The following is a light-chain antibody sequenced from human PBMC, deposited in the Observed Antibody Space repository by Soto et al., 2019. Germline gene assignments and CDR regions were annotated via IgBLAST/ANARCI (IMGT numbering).Light chain of an antibody. CDR1: QSVSSN. CDR3: QQYNDWPPYT. CDR2: GAS. Sequence: EIVMTQSPATLSVSPGERATLSCRASQSVSSNLAWHQQKPGQAPRLLIYGASTRATGIPARFSGSESGTEFTLTISSLQSEDFAVYYCQQYNDWPPYTFGQGTKVDIK. V-gene: IGKV3-15*01. J-gene: IGKJ2*01.